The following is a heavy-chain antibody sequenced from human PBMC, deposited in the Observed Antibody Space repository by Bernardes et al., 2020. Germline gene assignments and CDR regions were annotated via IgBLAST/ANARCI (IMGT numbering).Heavy chain of an antibody. CDR1: GFSLSSHA. D-gene: IGHD3-16*01. Sequence: GGSLRLSCAASGFSLSSHAMSWVRQAPGKGLEWVSGVGTDGNTHYTDSVRGRFSISRDISKNILYLQMNSLRGEDTAVYFCARDLFWWSAADYWGQGTLGTVS. CDR2: VGTDGNT. CDR3: ARDLFWWSAADY. V-gene: IGHV3-23*01. J-gene: IGHJ4*02.